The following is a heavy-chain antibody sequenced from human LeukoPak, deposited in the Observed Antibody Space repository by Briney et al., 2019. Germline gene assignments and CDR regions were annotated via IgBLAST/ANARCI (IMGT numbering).Heavy chain of an antibody. Sequence: GGSLRLSCAASGFTFSSYEMNWVRQAPGKGLEWVSYISSSGSTIYYADSVKGRFTVSRDNAKNSLYLQMNSLRAEDTAVYYCARSLRTAGYWGQGTLVTVSS. D-gene: IGHD2-2*01. J-gene: IGHJ4*02. CDR1: GFTFSSYE. CDR3: ARSLRTAGY. CDR2: ISSSGSTI. V-gene: IGHV3-48*03.